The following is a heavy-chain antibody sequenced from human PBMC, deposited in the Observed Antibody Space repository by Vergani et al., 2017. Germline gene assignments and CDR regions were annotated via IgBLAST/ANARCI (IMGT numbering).Heavy chain of an antibody. CDR2: IYPGDSDT. D-gene: IGHD3-22*01. CDR1: GYSFTSYW. CDR3: ARHGYYDSSGYYSPGAFDI. J-gene: IGHJ3*02. Sequence: EVPLVQSGAEVKKPGESLKISCTCSGYSFTSYWIGWVRQMPGQGLEWMGIIYPGDSDTRNSPSFQGPVTISADKSHSTAYLQWSRLKASDTAMYYCARHGYYDSSGYYSPGAFDIWGQGTMVTVS. V-gene: IGHV5-51*01.